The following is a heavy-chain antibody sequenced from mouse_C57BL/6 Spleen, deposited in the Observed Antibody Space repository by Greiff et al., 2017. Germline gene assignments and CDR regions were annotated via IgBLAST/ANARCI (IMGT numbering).Heavy chain of an antibody. J-gene: IGHJ1*03. D-gene: IGHD1-1*01. CDR3: ARDYNGSSYEYFDV. Sequence: VPLQQSGPGLVQPSQSLSITCTVSGFSLTSYGVHWVRQSPGKGLEWLGVIWSGGSTDYNAAFISKLSISKDNSKSQVFFKMNMLHADYTAIYYGARDYNGSSYEYFDVWGTGTTGTVSS. V-gene: IGHV2-2*01. CDR1: GFSLTSYG. CDR2: IWSGGST.